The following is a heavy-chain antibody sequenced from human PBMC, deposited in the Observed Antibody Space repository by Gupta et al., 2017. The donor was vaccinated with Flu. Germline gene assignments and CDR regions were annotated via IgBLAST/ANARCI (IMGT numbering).Heavy chain of an antibody. Sequence: QVQLQHSGPGLVKPSQTLSLTCAIPGDSVSEQISSWNWIRQSPSRGLEWLGRTYYRSKWFNDYAISVKSRITINPDTSKNQVSLQLKSVSPEDTAVYFCAREVVAVAPNGLDGWGLGTTVIVSS. V-gene: IGHV6-1*01. CDR1: GDSVSEQISS. CDR3: AREVVAVAPNGLDG. CDR2: TYYRSKWFN. D-gene: IGHD2-15*01. J-gene: IGHJ6*02.